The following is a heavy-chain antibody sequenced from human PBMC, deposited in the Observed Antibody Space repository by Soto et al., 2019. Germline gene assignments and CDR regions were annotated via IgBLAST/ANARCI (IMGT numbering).Heavy chain of an antibody. CDR1: GYTFSIYG. J-gene: IGHJ4*02. CDR3: VRDLDGSGSYYTDY. V-gene: IGHV1-18*01. CDR2: TRPNNGNT. D-gene: IGHD3-10*01. Sequence: GASVKVSCKASGYTFSIYGINWVRRAPGQGLEWMGWTRPNNGNTKYAQNLQGRVTMTTDTSTSTAYMELRSLRPDDTAVYYCVRDLDGSGSYYTDYWGQGTLVTVSS.